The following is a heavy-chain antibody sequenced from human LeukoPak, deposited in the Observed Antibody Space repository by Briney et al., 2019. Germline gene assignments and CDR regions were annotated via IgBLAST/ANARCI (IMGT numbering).Heavy chain of an antibody. V-gene: IGHV3-30*03. Sequence: PGGSLGLSCAASGFTFSSYGMHWVRQAPGKGLEWVAVISYDGGNKYYAGSVKGRFTISRDNSKNTLYLQMNSLRAEDTAVYYCARDRQDIVVVPAAPSEFDPWGQGTLVTVSS. CDR1: GFTFSSYG. J-gene: IGHJ5*02. CDR3: ARDRQDIVVVPAAPSEFDP. CDR2: ISYDGGNK. D-gene: IGHD2-2*01.